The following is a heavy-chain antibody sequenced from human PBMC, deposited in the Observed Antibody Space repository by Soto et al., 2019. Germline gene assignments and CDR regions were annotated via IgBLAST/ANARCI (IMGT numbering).Heavy chain of an antibody. Sequence: PGGSLGLSCAASGFTFSSYGIHWVRQAPGKGLEWVAVISYDGRNKQYADSMKGRFTIARDNSKNTLYLQMDSLRAEDTAVYYCAKDTYYHDTSGYYIFDYWGQGTLVTVSS. CDR1: GFTFSSYG. CDR3: AKDTYYHDTSGYYIFDY. J-gene: IGHJ4*02. V-gene: IGHV3-30*18. D-gene: IGHD3-22*01. CDR2: ISYDGRNK.